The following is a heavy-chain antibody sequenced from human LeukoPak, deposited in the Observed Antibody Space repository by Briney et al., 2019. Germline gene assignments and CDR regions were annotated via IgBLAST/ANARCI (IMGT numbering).Heavy chain of an antibody. CDR3: ARGENYVWGSYPLDY. Sequence: GGSLRLSCAASGFTFSDYYMSWIRQAPGKGLEWVSYISSSGSTIYYADSAKGRFTISRDNAKNSLYLQMNSLRAEDTAVYYCARGENYVWGSYPLDYWGQGTLVTVSS. D-gene: IGHD3-16*02. CDR1: GFTFSDYY. V-gene: IGHV3-11*01. J-gene: IGHJ4*02. CDR2: ISSSGSTI.